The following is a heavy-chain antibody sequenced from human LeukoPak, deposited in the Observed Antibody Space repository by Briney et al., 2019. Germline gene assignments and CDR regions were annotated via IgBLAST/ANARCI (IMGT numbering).Heavy chain of an antibody. CDR2: ISSSSSYI. CDR1: GFTFSSYS. Sequence: PGGSLRPSCAASGFTFSSYSMNWVRQAPGKGLEWVSSISSSSSYIYYADSVKGRFTISRDNAKNSLYLQMNSLRAEDTAVYYCARDPVTIFGVVSYYYYYMDVWGKGTTVTVSS. CDR3: ARDPVTIFGVVSYYYYYMDV. V-gene: IGHV3-21*01. D-gene: IGHD3-3*01. J-gene: IGHJ6*03.